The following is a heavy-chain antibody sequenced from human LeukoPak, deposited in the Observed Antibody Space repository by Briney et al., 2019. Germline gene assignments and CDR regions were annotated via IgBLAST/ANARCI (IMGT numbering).Heavy chain of an antibody. Sequence: PGGSLRLSCAASGFTFSSYAMSWVRQAPGKGLEWVSAISGSGGSTYYADSVKGRFTISKDNSKNTLYLQMNSLRAEDTAVYYCAKDDYDFWSGYDYWGQGTLVTVSS. CDR1: GFTFSSYA. D-gene: IGHD3-3*01. V-gene: IGHV3-23*01. CDR2: ISGSGGST. CDR3: AKDDYDFWSGYDY. J-gene: IGHJ4*02.